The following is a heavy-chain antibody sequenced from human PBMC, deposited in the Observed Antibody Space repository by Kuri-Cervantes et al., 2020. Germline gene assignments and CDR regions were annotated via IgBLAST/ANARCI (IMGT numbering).Heavy chain of an antibody. CDR1: GYTFTGYY. Sequence: ASVKVSCKASGYTFTGYYMHWVRQAPGQGLEWMGWINPNSGGTNYAQKFQGWVTMTRDTSISTAYMELSRLRSDDTAAYYCARVGWSDPNYYYYGMDVWGQGTTVTVSS. D-gene: IGHD6-19*01. CDR2: INPNSGGT. J-gene: IGHJ6*02. V-gene: IGHV1-2*04. CDR3: ARVGWSDPNYYYYGMDV.